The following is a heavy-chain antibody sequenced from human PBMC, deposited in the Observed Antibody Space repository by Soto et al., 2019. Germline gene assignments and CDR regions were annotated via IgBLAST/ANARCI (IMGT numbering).Heavy chain of an antibody. Sequence: GGSLRLSCAASGFTFSSYDMHWVRQATGKGLEWVSAIGTAGDTYYPGSVKGRFTISRENAKNSLYLQMNSLRAEDTAVYYCARRMATPRYYYYYGMDVWGQGTTVTVSS. J-gene: IGHJ6*02. D-gene: IGHD5-12*01. CDR2: IGTAGDT. V-gene: IGHV3-13*01. CDR3: ARRMATPRYYYYYGMDV. CDR1: GFTFSSYD.